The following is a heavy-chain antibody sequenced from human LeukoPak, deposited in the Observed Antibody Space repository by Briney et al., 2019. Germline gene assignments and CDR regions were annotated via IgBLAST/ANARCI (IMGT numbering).Heavy chain of an antibody. CDR3: AKATWGEIDY. J-gene: IGHJ4*02. Sequence: GGSLRLSCAASGFTFSSYGMHWVRQAPGKGPEWVAVISYDGSNKYYADSVKGRFTISRDNSKSTLYLQMNSLRAEDTAVYYCAKATWGEIDYWGQGTLVTVSS. CDR2: ISYDGSNK. V-gene: IGHV3-30*18. D-gene: IGHD3-16*01. CDR1: GFTFSSYG.